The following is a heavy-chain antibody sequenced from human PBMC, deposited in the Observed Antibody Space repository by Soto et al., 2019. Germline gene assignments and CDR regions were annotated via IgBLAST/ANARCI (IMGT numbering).Heavy chain of an antibody. CDR1: GYTFTSYG. D-gene: IGHD4-17*01. CDR2: ISAYNGNT. Sequence: ASVKVSCKASGYTFTSYGISCVRQAPGQGLEWMGWISAYNGNTNYAQKLQGRVTMTTDTSTSTAYMELRSLRSDDTAVYYCARDTNYGDYGLDYYYYGMDVWGQGTTVTVSS. CDR3: ARDTNYGDYGLDYYYYGMDV. J-gene: IGHJ6*02. V-gene: IGHV1-18*01.